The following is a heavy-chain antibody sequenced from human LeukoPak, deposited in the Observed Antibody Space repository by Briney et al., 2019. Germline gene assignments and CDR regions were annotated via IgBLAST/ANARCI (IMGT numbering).Heavy chain of an antibody. CDR3: ARDYVGSSWLTDGPGY. CDR2: IKQDGSEK. D-gene: IGHD6-13*01. Sequence: GGSLRLSCAASGFTFSSYWMIWVRQAPGKGLEWVANIKQDGSEKYYMDSVKGRFTISRDNAKNSLYLQMNSLRAEDTAVYYCARDYVGSSWLTDGPGYWGQGTLVTVSS. CDR1: GFTFSSYW. J-gene: IGHJ4*02. V-gene: IGHV3-7*01.